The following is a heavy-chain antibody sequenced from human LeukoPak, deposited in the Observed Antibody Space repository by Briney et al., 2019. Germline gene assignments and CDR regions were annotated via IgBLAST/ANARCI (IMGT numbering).Heavy chain of an antibody. J-gene: IGHJ4*02. Sequence: SETLSLTCAVYGGSFSGYYWSWIRQPPGKGLEWIGEINHSGSTNYNPSLKSRVTISVDTSKNQFPLKLSSVTAADTAVYYCARATIWSGYGDQGRFDYWGQGTLVTVSS. CDR1: GGSFSGYY. CDR2: INHSGST. CDR3: ARATIWSGYGDQGRFDY. D-gene: IGHD3-3*01. V-gene: IGHV4-34*01.